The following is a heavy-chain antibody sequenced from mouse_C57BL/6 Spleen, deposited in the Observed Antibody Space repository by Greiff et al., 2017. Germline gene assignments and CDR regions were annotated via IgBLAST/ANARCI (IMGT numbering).Heavy chain of an antibody. Sequence: VQRVESGPELVKPGASVKISCKASGYAFSSSWMNWVKQRPGKGLEWIGRIYPGDGDTNYNGKFKGKATLTADKSSSTAYMQLSSLTSEDSAVYFCARSGYYGSSPTYYAMDYWGQGTSVTVSS. V-gene: IGHV1-82*01. CDR3: ARSGYYGSSPTYYAMDY. D-gene: IGHD1-1*01. CDR1: GYAFSSSW. J-gene: IGHJ4*01. CDR2: IYPGDGDT.